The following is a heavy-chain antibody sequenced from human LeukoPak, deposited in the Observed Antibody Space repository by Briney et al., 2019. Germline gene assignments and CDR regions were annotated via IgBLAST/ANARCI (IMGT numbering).Heavy chain of an antibody. V-gene: IGHV3-7*01. CDR3: ATDRGWRTSGYYLYYFEY. J-gene: IGHJ4*02. CDR1: GFIFTNYF. Sequence: QAGGSLRLSCAASGFIFTNYFMSWVRQAPGKGLERVASIKHDGSEKYYVDSVRGRFTISRDNTMNSLYLQMSSLRAEDTAVYYCATDRGWRTSGYYLYYFEYWGQGTLVTYSS. D-gene: IGHD3-3*01. CDR2: IKHDGSEK.